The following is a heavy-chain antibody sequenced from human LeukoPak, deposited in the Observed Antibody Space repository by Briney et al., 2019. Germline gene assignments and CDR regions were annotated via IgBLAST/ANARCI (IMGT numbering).Heavy chain of an antibody. V-gene: IGHV4-39*07. J-gene: IGHJ4*02. Sequence: KSSETLSLTCTVSGGSISSSTYYWGWIRRSPGKGLEWIGSIYYSGSTYYNPSLKRRVTISVDTSKNQFSLKVNSVTAADTALYYCARAPRWLQDYFNSWGQGTLVTVPS. D-gene: IGHD5-24*01. CDR3: ARAPRWLQDYFNS. CDR1: GGSISSSTYY. CDR2: IYYSGST.